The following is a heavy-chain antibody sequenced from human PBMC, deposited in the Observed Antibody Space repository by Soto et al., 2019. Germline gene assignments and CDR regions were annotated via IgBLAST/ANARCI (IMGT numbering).Heavy chain of an antibody. J-gene: IGHJ4*02. CDR1: GFTFSNYA. CDR3: ARPFWNPQDNFDS. V-gene: IGHV3-30*04. CDR2: ISYDARNS. Sequence: QVQLVESGGGVVQPGRSLRLSCAASGFTFSNYAMHWVRRAPGKGLEWVAIISYDARNSYYADSVKGRFTVSRDNSRSTLYLQMNSLRTEDTAVYFCARPFWNPQDNFDSWGLGTLVTVSS. D-gene: IGHD3-3*01.